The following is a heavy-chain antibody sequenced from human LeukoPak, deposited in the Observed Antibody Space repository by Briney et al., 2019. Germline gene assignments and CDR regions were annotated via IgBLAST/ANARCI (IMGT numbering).Heavy chain of an antibody. J-gene: IGHJ4*02. D-gene: IGHD5-18*01. Sequence: PGGSLRLSCAASGFIFSSYGMHWVRQAPGKGLEWVAVISYDGSNKYYADSVKGRFTISRDNSKNTLYLQMNSLRAEDTAVYYCAKGAAEGYSYGFGLDYWGQGTLVTVSS. CDR2: ISYDGSNK. CDR3: AKGAAEGYSYGFGLDY. CDR1: GFIFSSYG. V-gene: IGHV3-30*12.